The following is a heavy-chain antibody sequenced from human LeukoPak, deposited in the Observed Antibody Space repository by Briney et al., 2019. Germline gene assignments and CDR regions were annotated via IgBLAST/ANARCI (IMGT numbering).Heavy chain of an antibody. CDR2: INHSGST. Sequence: LEALSLTCVVYGGSFRGYYWSWIRQSPGKGLEWIGEINHSGSTNYNPSLKSRVTISGDTSKNQFSLKLNSVTAADTAVYYCARDHFRVGCSTTSCYGVDPWGQGTLVTVSS. J-gene: IGHJ5*02. CDR3: ARDHFRVGCSTTSCYGVDP. CDR1: GGSFRGYY. V-gene: IGHV4-34*01. D-gene: IGHD2-2*01.